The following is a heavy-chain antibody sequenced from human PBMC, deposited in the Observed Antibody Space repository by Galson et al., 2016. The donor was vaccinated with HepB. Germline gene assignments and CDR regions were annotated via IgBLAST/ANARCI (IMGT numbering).Heavy chain of an antibody. V-gene: IGHV3-23*01. J-gene: IGHJ4*02. CDR2: ISGSDGIT. CDR1: GFTFSSYA. CDR3: AKAKNYDFWSSWDC. D-gene: IGHD3-3*01. Sequence: SLRLSCAVSGFTFSSYAMSWVRQAPGKGLEWVSFISGSDGITYYADSVKGRFTISRDNSKNTLSLQMNSLRAEDTAIYYCAKAKNYDFWSSWDCWGQGTLVTVSS.